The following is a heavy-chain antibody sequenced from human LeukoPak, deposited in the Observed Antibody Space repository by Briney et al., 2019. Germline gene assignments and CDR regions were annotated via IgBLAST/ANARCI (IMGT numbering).Heavy chain of an antibody. CDR2: IYTGGNT. Sequence: GSLRLSCAASGFIVSSNYMNWVRQAPGKGLEWVSVIYTGGNTYYADSVKGRFTISRDNSKNTLYLQMHSLRAEDTAVYYCASPSSGQSFDIWGQGTMVTVSS. CDR3: ASPSSGQSFDI. J-gene: IGHJ3*02. CDR1: GFIVSSNY. V-gene: IGHV3-53*01. D-gene: IGHD6-19*01.